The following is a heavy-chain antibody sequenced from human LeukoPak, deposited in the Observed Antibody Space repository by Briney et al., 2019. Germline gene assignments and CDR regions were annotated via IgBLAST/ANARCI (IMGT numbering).Heavy chain of an antibody. CDR1: GFTFSSYA. CDR2: INGRGGET. D-gene: IGHD3-16*01. J-gene: IGHJ3*02. V-gene: IGHV3-23*01. CDR3: ARQTYDDAFDI. Sequence: GGSLRLSCAASGFTFSSYAMSWVRQAPGKGLEWVSGINGRGGETHYADSVEGRFTISRDNSRNTLILQMNSLRADDTAVYYCARQTYDDAFDIWGQGTMVIVSS.